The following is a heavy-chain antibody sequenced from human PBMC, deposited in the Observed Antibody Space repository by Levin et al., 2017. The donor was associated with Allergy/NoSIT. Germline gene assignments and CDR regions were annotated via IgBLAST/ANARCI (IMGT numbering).Heavy chain of an antibody. CDR3: ARGAISGFYCDV. CDR2: INPSGADT. J-gene: IGHJ4*02. V-gene: IGHV1-2*02. CDR1: GYTFIGHY. Sequence: ASVKVSCKATGYTFIGHYMHWVRQAPGQGLEWMGWINPSGADTNYAPTFQGRVTMTRDTSINTAYMELSSLRRDDTAVYYCARGAISGFYCDVWGQGTLATVPS. D-gene: IGHD4/OR15-4a*01.